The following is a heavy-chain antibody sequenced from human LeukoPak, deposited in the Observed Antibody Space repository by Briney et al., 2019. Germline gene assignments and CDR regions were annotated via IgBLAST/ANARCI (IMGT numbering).Heavy chain of an antibody. D-gene: IGHD3-10*01. CDR2: IYTSGST. Sequence: SETLSLTCTVSGGSISSYYWSWIRQPAGKGLEWIGRIYTSGSTNYNPSLKSRVTMSVDTSKNQFSLKLSSVTAADTAVYYCARAGRNYGSGSYYKGWFDPWGQGTLVTVSS. V-gene: IGHV4-4*07. J-gene: IGHJ5*02. CDR3: ARAGRNYGSGSYYKGWFDP. CDR1: GGSISSYY.